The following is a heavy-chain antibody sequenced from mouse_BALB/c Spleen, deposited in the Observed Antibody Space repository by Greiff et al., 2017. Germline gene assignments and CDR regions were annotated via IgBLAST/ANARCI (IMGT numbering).Heavy chain of an antibody. J-gene: IGHJ1*01. Sequence: DVKLVESGGGLVKPGGSLKLSCAASGFTFSSYAMSWVRQTPEKRLEWVASISSGGSTYYPDSVKGRFTISRDNARNILYLQMSSLRSEDTAMYYCARGPITTVVADWYFDVWGAGTTVTVSS. CDR3: ARGPITTVVADWYFDV. CDR2: ISSGGST. V-gene: IGHV5-6-5*01. CDR1: GFTFSSYA. D-gene: IGHD1-1*01.